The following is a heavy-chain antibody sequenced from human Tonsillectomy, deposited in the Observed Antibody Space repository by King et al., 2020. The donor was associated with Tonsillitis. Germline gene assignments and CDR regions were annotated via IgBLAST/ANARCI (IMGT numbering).Heavy chain of an antibody. Sequence: VQLVESGGGLVQPGGSLRLSCAASGFTFSSYAMSWVRQAPGKGLEWVSVISGSGRSTYYADSVKGRLTISRDNSKNTLYLQMNSLRAEDTALYYCAKGVGAYYYDSSGYSAFFEYWGQGTLVTVSS. J-gene: IGHJ4*02. CDR1: GFTFSSYA. CDR2: ISGSGRST. D-gene: IGHD3-22*01. V-gene: IGHV3-23*04. CDR3: AKGVGAYYYDSSGYSAFFEY.